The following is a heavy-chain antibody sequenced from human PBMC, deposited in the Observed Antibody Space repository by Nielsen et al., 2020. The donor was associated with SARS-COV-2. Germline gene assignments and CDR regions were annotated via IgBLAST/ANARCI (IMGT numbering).Heavy chain of an antibody. J-gene: IGHJ6*02. V-gene: IGHV4-59*12. CDR2: IYYSGST. D-gene: IGHD3-3*01. Sequence: WIRQPPGKGLEWIGYIYYSGSTNYNPSLKSRVTISVDTSKNQFSLKLSSVTAEDTAVYYCARDSRYYDFWSGYSNYYYYYGMDVWGQGTTVTVSS. CDR3: ARDSRYYDFWSGYSNYYYYYGMDV.